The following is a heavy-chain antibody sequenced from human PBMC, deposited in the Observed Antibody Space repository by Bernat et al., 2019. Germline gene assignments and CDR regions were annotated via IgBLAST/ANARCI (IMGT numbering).Heavy chain of an antibody. CDR1: GYTLTELS. Sequence: QVQLVQSGAEVKKPGASVKVSCKVSGYTLTELSMHWVRQAPGKGLEWMGGFDPEDGETIYAQKFQGRVTMAEDTTTDTAYMELSSLRSEDTAVYYCATGYYDSSGYYYGMDVWGQGTTVTVSS. D-gene: IGHD3-22*01. V-gene: IGHV1-24*01. J-gene: IGHJ6*02. CDR2: FDPEDGET. CDR3: ATGYYDSSGYYYGMDV.